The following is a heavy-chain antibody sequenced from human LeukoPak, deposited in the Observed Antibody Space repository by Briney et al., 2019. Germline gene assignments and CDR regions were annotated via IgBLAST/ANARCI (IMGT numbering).Heavy chain of an antibody. CDR2: ISSGGGYI. CDR3: ASSPKYYYDSSGYYRPGDY. CDR1: GFTFSSYS. D-gene: IGHD3-22*01. Sequence: GGSLRLSCAASGFTFSSYSMNWVRQAPGKGLEWVSCISSGGGYIYYADSVKGRFTISRDNAKNSLYLQMNSLRAEDTAVYYCASSPKYYYDSSGYYRPGDYWGQGTLVTVSS. J-gene: IGHJ4*02. V-gene: IGHV3-21*01.